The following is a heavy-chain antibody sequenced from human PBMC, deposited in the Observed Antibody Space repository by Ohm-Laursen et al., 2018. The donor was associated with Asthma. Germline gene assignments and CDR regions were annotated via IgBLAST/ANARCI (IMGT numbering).Heavy chain of an antibody. J-gene: IGHJ4*02. CDR2: ISGSGGST. CDR1: GFTFSSYA. Sequence: GSLRLSCSASGFTFSSYAMSWVRQAPGKGLEWVSAISGSGGSTYYADSVKGRFTISRDNSKNTLYLQMNSLRAEDTAVYYCAKDLTAAAGSLTIWDYWGQGTLVTVSS. D-gene: IGHD6-13*01. V-gene: IGHV3-23*01. CDR3: AKDLTAAAGSLTIWDY.